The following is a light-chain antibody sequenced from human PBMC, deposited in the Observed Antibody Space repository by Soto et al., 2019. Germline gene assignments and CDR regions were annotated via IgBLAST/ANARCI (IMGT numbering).Light chain of an antibody. J-gene: IGKJ1*01. CDR3: QQYGSSPPT. CDR2: GAS. V-gene: IGKV3-20*01. Sequence: VMTQSPATLAVAPGERASLSCRASQSVSSNLAWYQQKPGQAPRLLIYGASNRATGIPDRFSGSGSGTDFTLTISRLEPEDFALYYCQQYGSSPPTFGQGTKVDIK. CDR1: QSVSSN.